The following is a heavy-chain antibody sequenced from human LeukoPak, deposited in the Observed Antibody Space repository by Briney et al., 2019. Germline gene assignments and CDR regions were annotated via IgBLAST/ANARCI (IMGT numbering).Heavy chain of an antibody. CDR2: IASDGAS. Sequence: GGSLTLSCAVSDSSFWSHDMSWVRQTLEKGLEWVSSIASDGASFYADSVRGRFTISRDKSQNILYLQMNSLRADDTARYYCAKGPNFGSWRAVNYWGQGRLVTVSS. CDR3: AKGPNFGSWRAVNY. D-gene: IGHD3-10*01. V-gene: IGHV3-23*01. J-gene: IGHJ4*02. CDR1: DSSFWSHD.